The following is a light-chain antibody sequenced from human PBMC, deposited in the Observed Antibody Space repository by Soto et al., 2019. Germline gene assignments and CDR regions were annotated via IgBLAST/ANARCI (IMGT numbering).Light chain of an antibody. CDR1: SSDVGAYNY. CDR2: EVS. CDR3: SSYTSSSNVV. J-gene: IGLJ2*01. Sequence: QSALTQPASVSGSPGQSITISCTGTSSDVGAYNYVSWYQQHPGKAPKLMIYEVSSRPSGVSNRFSGSKSGNTASLTISGLQAEDEADYYCSSYTSSSNVVFGGGTKLTVL. V-gene: IGLV2-14*01.